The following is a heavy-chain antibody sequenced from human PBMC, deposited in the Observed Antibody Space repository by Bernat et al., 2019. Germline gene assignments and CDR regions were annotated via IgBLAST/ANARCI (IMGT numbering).Heavy chain of an antibody. CDR1: GFTFSSYA. CDR3: ARGAEPVVPAAVARFDY. V-gene: IGHV3-30*01. J-gene: IGHJ4*02. Sequence: QVQLVESGGGVVQPGRSLRLSCAASGFTFSSYAMHWVRQAPGKGLEWVAVISYDGSNKYYADSVKGRFTISRDNSKNTLYLQMNSLRAEDTAVYYCARGAEPVVPAAVARFDYWGQGTLVTVSS. CDR2: ISYDGSNK. D-gene: IGHD2-2*01.